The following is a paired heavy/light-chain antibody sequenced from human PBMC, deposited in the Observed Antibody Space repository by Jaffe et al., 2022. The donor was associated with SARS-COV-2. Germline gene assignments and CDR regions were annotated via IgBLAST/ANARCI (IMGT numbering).Heavy chain of an antibody. D-gene: IGHD3-10*01. CDR2: INHSVGT. Sequence: QVQLQEWGAGLLKPSETLSLTCAVYGGSFSGYYWNWIRQPPGKGLEWIGEINHSVGTNYNPSLESRVAILADTSKSQFSLRLSFVTAADTGVYYCARSGAGRAQDFYYMDVWGKGTTVTVSS. J-gene: IGHJ6*03. CDR3: ARSGAGRAQDFYYMDV. CDR1: GGSFSGYY. V-gene: IGHV4-34*01.
Light chain of an antibody. J-gene: IGKJ1*01. CDR3: QQYGYSQWT. V-gene: IGKV3-20*01. CDR2: GAS. Sequence: EVVLTQSPGTLSLSPGEGATLSCRASESLSSSFLAWYQQKPGQAPRLLIFGASSRATGVPDRFSGSGSGTDFTLTISRLEPEDFAVYYCQQYGYSQWTFGQGTKVEIK. CDR1: ESLSSSF.